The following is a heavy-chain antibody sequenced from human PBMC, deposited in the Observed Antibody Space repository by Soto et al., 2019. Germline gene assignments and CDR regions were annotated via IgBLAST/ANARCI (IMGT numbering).Heavy chain of an antibody. J-gene: IGHJ3*02. D-gene: IGHD2-15*01. CDR3: AREGAVVVVAAPDAFDI. CDR2: ISSSSSYI. CDR1: GFTFSSYS. Sequence: GGSLRLSCAASGFTFSSYSMNWVRQAPGKGLEWVSSISSSSSYIYYADSVKGRFTISRDNAKNSLYLQMNSLRAEDTAVYYCAREGAVVVVAAPDAFDIWGQGTMVTVS. V-gene: IGHV3-21*01.